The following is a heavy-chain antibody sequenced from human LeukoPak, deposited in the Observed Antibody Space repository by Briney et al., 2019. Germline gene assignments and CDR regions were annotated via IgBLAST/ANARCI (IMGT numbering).Heavy chain of an antibody. CDR3: AKAQRLLPTNNWFDP. J-gene: IGHJ5*02. CDR2: ISGSGGST. Sequence: PGGSLRLSCAASGFTFSSYAMSWFRQAPGKGLEWVSAISGSGGSTYYADSVKGRFTISRDNSKNTLYLQMNSLRAEDTAVYYCAKAQRLLPTNNWFDPWGQGTLVTVSS. CDR1: GFTFSSYA. V-gene: IGHV3-23*01. D-gene: IGHD2-15*01.